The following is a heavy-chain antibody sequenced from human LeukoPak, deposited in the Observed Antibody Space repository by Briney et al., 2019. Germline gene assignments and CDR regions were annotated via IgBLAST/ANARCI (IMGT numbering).Heavy chain of an antibody. V-gene: IGHV1-18*01. CDR1: GYTFTSYG. J-gene: IGHJ5*01. Sequence: ASVTVSCKASGYTFTSYGISWVRQAPGQGLEWMGWISAYNGNTNYAQKLQGRVTMTTDTSTSTAYMELRSLRADDTAVYYCARSYPLYCSGGSCHRVNWFDSWGQGTLVTVSS. CDR3: ARSYPLYCSGGSCHRVNWFDS. CDR2: ISAYNGNT. D-gene: IGHD2-15*01.